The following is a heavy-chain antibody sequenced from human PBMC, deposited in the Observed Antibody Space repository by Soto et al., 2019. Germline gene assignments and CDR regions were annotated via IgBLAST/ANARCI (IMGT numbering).Heavy chain of an antibody. CDR1: VFTFINFE. CDR3: ARDGNWFDP. V-gene: IGHV3-48*03. Sequence: GGSLRLSCAASVFTFINFEMNWVRQAPGKGLEWLSYISSSGGTMYYADSVKGRFTISRDNAQNSLYLQMNSLRAEDTAVYYCARDGNWFDPWGQGTLVTVSS. J-gene: IGHJ5*02. CDR2: ISSSGGTM.